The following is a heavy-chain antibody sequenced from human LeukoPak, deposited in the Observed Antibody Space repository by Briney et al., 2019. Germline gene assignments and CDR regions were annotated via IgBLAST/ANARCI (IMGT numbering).Heavy chain of an antibody. Sequence: PSETLSLTCTVSGGSISSYYWSWIRQPPGKGLEWIGYIYYSGSTNYNPSLKSRVTISVDTSKNQFSLKLSSVTAADTAVYYCARRYSSSWYEGVYYFDYWGQGTLVTVSS. CDR3: ARRYSSSWYEGVYYFDY. J-gene: IGHJ4*02. V-gene: IGHV4-59*08. CDR2: IYYSGST. D-gene: IGHD6-13*01. CDR1: GGSISSYY.